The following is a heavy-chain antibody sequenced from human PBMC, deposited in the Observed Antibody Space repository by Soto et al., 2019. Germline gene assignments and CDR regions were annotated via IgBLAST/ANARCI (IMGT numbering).Heavy chain of an antibody. Sequence: GASVKVSCKASGYTFTSYYMHWVRQAPGQRLEWMGWINAGNGNTKYSQKFQGRVTITRDTSASTAYMELSSLRSEDTAVYYCARISYWTYYYYGMDVWGQGTTVTVSS. CDR1: GYTFTSYY. V-gene: IGHV1-3*01. J-gene: IGHJ6*02. CDR2: INAGNGNT. CDR3: ARISYWTYYYYGMDV. D-gene: IGHD1-1*01.